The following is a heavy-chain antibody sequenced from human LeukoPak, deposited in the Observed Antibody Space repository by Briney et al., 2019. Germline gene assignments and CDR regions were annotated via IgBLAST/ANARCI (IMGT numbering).Heavy chain of an antibody. CDR2: IYYSGST. D-gene: IGHD6-13*01. V-gene: IGHV4-31*03. J-gene: IGHJ4*02. CDR1: GASISSGAYY. CDR3: MRDRSSRWFCY. Sequence: PSQTLSLTCTVSGASISSGAYYCSWIRQHPGKGLEWIGNIYYSGSTNDNPFPKSRITISVDTSRNQFSLKLTSVTAAGTAVYYCMRDRSSRWFCYWGQGTLVTVSS.